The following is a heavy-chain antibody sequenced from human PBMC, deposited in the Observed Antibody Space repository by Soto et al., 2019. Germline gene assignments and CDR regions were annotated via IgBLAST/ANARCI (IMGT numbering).Heavy chain of an antibody. CDR2: IIPIFGTA. D-gene: IGHD6-19*01. Sequence: ASVKVSCKASGGTFSSYAISWVRQAPGQGLEWMGGIIPIFGTANYAQKFQGRVTITADKSTSTAYRELSSLRSEDTAVYYCAREGGSGWLVWFDPWGQGTLVTVSS. CDR1: GGTFSSYA. V-gene: IGHV1-69*06. CDR3: AREGGSGWLVWFDP. J-gene: IGHJ5*02.